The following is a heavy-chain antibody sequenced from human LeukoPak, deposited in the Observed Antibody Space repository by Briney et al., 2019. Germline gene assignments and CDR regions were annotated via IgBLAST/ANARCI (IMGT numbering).Heavy chain of an antibody. V-gene: IGHV3-21*01. D-gene: IGHD6-19*01. Sequence: GGSLRLSCAASGFSFSSYSMNWVRQAPGRGLEWVSSISGGSSYIYYADSVKGRFTISRDNAKNSLYLQMNSLSAEDTAVYYCARDLQWLVGLDYWGQGTLVTVSS. J-gene: IGHJ4*02. CDR2: ISGGSSYI. CDR3: ARDLQWLVGLDY. CDR1: GFSFSSYS.